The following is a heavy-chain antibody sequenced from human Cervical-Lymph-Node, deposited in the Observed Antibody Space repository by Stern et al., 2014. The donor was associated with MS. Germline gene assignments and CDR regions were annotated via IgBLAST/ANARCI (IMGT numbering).Heavy chain of an antibody. CDR1: GYTFTGYY. CDR3: AKVNSVWYYFDY. J-gene: IGHJ4*02. D-gene: IGHD6-19*01. CDR2: INPDSGDT. Sequence: VQLVESGAEVKKPGASVKVSCKASGYTFTGYYMPWVRQAPGQGLEWMGRINPDSGDTETAQKFQGRVTMTSDTSISTAYMELNGLTSDDTAVYYCAKVNSVWYYFDYWGQGTLVTVSS. V-gene: IGHV1-2*06.